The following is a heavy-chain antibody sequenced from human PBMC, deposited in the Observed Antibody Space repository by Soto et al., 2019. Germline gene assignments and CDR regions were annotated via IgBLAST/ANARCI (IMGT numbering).Heavy chain of an antibody. V-gene: IGHV3-66*01. D-gene: IGHD3-10*01. CDR2: IYSGGST. J-gene: IGHJ4*02. CDR1: GFTVSSNY. Sequence: GGSLRLSCAASGFTVSSNYMSWVRQAPGKGLEWVSVIYSGGSTYYADSVKGRFTISRDNSKNTLYLQMNSLRAEDTAVYYCAWFGELLSDFDYWGQGTLVTVSS. CDR3: AWFGELLSDFDY.